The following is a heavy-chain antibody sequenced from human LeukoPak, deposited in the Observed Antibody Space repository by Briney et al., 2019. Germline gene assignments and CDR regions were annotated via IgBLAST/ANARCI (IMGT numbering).Heavy chain of an antibody. V-gene: IGHV3-15*01. CDR2: IKSKTDGWTT. J-gene: IGHJ4*02. CDR3: TTVNY. Sequence: GGSLRLSCAASGFTFSSYAMSWVRQAPGKGLEWVGRIKSKTDGWTTDYAAPVKGRITISRDDSKNTLYLQMNSLKTEDTAVYYCTTVNYWGQGTLVTVSS. CDR1: GFTFSSYA.